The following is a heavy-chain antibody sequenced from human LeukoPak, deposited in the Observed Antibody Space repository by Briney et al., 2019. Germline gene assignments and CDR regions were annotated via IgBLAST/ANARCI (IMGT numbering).Heavy chain of an antibody. D-gene: IGHD3-22*01. Sequence: GESLRLSCAASGFTFSGSGMHWVRQAPGKGLEWVAFIRYDGSNKYYADSVKGRFTISRDNSKNTLYLQMNSLRAEDTAVYYCAKVLYYYDSSGYWVDYWGQGTLVTVSS. CDR3: AKVLYYYDSSGYWVDY. CDR2: IRYDGSNK. J-gene: IGHJ4*02. V-gene: IGHV3-30*02. CDR1: GFTFSGSG.